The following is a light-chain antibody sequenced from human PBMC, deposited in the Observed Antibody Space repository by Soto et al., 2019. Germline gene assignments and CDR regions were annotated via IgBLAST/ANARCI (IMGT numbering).Light chain of an antibody. V-gene: IGKV1-33*01. J-gene: IGKJ5*01. CDR3: QKYDHPPYT. CDR1: QYIYKY. CDR2: DSS. Sequence: DIQITHSPASLSAAVGERVTFTFQASQYIYKYLNWYQQKPGKAPKLLIYDSSNLERGGPSRVSGSGSGTDFSLTVDSLQPEDTATYYCQKYDHPPYTFGQGTRLEIK.